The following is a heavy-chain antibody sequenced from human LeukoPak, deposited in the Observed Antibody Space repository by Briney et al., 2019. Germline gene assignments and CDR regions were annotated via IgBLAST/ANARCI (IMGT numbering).Heavy chain of an antibody. V-gene: IGHV4-59*01. CDR3: ARVRLGYCSSTSCYSKINYYYSYMDV. CDR1: GGSISSYY. D-gene: IGHD2-2*01. Sequence: PSETLSLTCTVSGGSISSYYWSWIRQPPGKGLEWIGYIYYSGSTNYNPSLKRRVTISVDTSKNQFSLKLSSVTAADTAVYCCARVRLGYCSSTSCYSKINYYYSYMDVWGKGTTVTVPS. CDR2: IYYSGST. J-gene: IGHJ6*03.